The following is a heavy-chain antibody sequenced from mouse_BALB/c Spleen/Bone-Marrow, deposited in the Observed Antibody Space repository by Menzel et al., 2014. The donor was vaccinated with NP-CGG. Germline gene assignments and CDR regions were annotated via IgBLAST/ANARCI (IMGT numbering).Heavy chain of an antibody. J-gene: IGHJ3*01. D-gene: IGHD1-1*01. CDR2: INPDSATI. Sequence: EVMLVESGGGLVQPGGSLKLSCPASGFDFSGYWMSWVRQAPGKGLEWIGEINPDSATINYAPSRKDKFIISRDNAKNTLLLQMSKVRSEDTALYYCARLSYYGRFAYWGQGTLVTVSA. CDR1: GFDFSGYW. V-gene: IGHV4-1*02. CDR3: ARLSYYGRFAY.